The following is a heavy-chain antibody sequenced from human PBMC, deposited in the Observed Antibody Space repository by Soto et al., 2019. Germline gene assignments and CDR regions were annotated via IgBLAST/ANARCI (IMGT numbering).Heavy chain of an antibody. J-gene: IGHJ6*02. V-gene: IGHV4-59*01. CDR1: GGSISNYY. CDR2: IYYSGST. Sequence: VQLQESGPGLVKPSETLSLTCTVSGGSISNYYWSWVRQPPGKGLEWIGYIYYSGSTNYNPSLKSRVTISVDTSKNQFSLKLNSVTAADTAVYYCARDFSDGSGSHPYYYYGMDVWGQGTTVTVSS. CDR3: ARDFSDGSGSHPYYYYGMDV. D-gene: IGHD3-10*01.